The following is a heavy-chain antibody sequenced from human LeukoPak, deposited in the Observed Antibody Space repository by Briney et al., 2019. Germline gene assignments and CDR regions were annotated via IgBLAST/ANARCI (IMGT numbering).Heavy chain of an antibody. V-gene: IGHV3-23*01. CDR3: ARVGEYSSSSY. CDR2: ITSAGIT. CDR1: GFTFSSFA. J-gene: IGHJ4*02. D-gene: IGHD6-6*01. Sequence: GGSLRLSCAASGFTFSSFAMNWVRQAPRKGLEWISGITSAGITFYADSVKGRFTISRDNAKNSLYLQMNSLRADDTAVYYCARVGEYSSSSYWGQGTLVTVSS.